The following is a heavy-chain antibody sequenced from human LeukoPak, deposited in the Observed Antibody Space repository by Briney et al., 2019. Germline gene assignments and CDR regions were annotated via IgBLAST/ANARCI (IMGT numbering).Heavy chain of an antibody. Sequence: SETLSLTCTVSGGSISSRSYYWGWIRQPPGKGLEWIGSIYYSGSTYYNPSLKSRVTISVDTSKNQFSLKLSSVTAADTAVYYCARLVNYYDSSGYYEGFDYWGQGTLVTVSS. D-gene: IGHD3-22*01. CDR3: ARLVNYYDSSGYYEGFDY. CDR2: IYYSGST. CDR1: GGSISSRSYY. V-gene: IGHV4-39*01. J-gene: IGHJ4*02.